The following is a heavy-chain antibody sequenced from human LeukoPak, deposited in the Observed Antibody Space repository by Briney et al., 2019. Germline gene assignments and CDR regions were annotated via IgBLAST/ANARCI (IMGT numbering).Heavy chain of an antibody. CDR1: GYTSTNYG. D-gene: IGHD5-12*01. CDR2: ISAYNGAT. J-gene: IGHJ5*02. Sequence: ASVKVSCKASGYTSTNYGISWVRQAPGQGLEWMAWISAYNGATKYAQKFQDRVTMTTDTSTSTAYMELRGLRSDATAVYYCARDQSGSQIWFDPWGQGTLVTVSS. V-gene: IGHV1-18*01. CDR3: ARDQSGSQIWFDP.